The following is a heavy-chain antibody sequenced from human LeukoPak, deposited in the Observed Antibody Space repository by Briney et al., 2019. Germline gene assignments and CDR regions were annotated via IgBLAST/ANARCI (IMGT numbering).Heavy chain of an antibody. Sequence: GGSLRLSCAASGFTFSSYAMSWVRQAPGKGLEWVSYISSSGSTIYYADSVKGRFTISRDNAKNSLYLQMNSLRAEDTAVYYCARDSTSRGELFYGYWGQGTLVTVSS. CDR2: ISSSGSTI. D-gene: IGHD2/OR15-2a*01. V-gene: IGHV3-48*04. CDR1: GFTFSSYA. J-gene: IGHJ4*02. CDR3: ARDSTSRGELFYGY.